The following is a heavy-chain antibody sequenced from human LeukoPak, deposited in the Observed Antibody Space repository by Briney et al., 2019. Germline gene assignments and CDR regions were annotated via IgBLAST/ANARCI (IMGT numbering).Heavy chain of an antibody. V-gene: IGHV3-23*01. D-gene: IGHD2-8*02. J-gene: IGHJ5*02. CDR2: ISADAVDT. CDR1: GFTFSNHA. CDR3: AKDVWWSVS. Sequence: GGSLRLSCVASGFTFSNHAMTWVRQAPGKGLEWVSAISADAVDTFYAPSVKGRFTISRDNSKNAMYLQINSLRAEDTAIYYCAKDVWWSVSWGQGTLVTVSS.